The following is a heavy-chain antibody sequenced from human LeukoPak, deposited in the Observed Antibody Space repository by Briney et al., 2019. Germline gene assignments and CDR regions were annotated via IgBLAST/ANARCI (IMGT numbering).Heavy chain of an antibody. CDR1: GITLSNYG. V-gene: IGHV3-23*01. CDR3: ARRGVVIRVILVGFHKEAFYFDS. J-gene: IGHJ4*02. D-gene: IGHD3-22*01. Sequence: GGSLRLSCAVSGITLSNYGMSWVRQAPGKGLEWVTGISDSGGSTNYADSVKGRFTISRDNPKNTLYLQMNSLRAEDTAVYFCARRGVVIRVILVGFHKEAFYFDSWGQGALVTVSS. CDR2: ISDSGGST.